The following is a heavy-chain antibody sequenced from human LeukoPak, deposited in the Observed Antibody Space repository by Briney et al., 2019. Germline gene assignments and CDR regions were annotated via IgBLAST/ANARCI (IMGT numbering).Heavy chain of an antibody. Sequence: PGGSLRLSCAASGFTFSNSYMRWIRQAPGKGLEWISYISATGSAIYYADSVKGPFTISRDNAKNSLCLQINSLRPEDTAVYYCARLVVPSANAVDSWGQGTLVTVSS. J-gene: IGHJ4*02. V-gene: IGHV3-11*01. D-gene: IGHD2-2*01. CDR3: ARLVVPSANAVDS. CDR2: ISATGSAI. CDR1: GFTFSNSY.